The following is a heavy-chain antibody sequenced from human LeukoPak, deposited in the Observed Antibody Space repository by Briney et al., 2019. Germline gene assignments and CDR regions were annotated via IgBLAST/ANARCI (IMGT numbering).Heavy chain of an antibody. V-gene: IGHV3-74*01. J-gene: IGHJ4*02. Sequence: GGSLRLSCAASGFTFSSYWMHWVRQAPGKGLVWVSRINSDGSSTSYADSVKGRFTISRDNAKNTLYLLMNSLRAEDTAVYYCGGGGSPSYGLGYWGQGTLVTVSS. CDR3: GGGGSPSYGLGY. CDR2: INSDGSST. D-gene: IGHD5-18*01. CDR1: GFTFSSYW.